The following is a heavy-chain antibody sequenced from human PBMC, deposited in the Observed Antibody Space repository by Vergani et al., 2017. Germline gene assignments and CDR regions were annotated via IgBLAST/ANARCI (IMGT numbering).Heavy chain of an antibody. CDR3: ARATCGGDCYSYYYYGMDV. V-gene: IGHV3-66*02. CDR1: GFTVSSNY. D-gene: IGHD2-21*02. Sequence: EVQLVESGGGLVQPGGSLRLSCAASGFTVSSNYMSWVRQAPGKGLEWVSVIYSDGSTYYADSVKGRFTISRDNSKNTLYLQMNSLRAEDTAVYYCARATCGGDCYSYYYYGMDVWGQGTTVTVSS. J-gene: IGHJ6*02. CDR2: IYSDGST.